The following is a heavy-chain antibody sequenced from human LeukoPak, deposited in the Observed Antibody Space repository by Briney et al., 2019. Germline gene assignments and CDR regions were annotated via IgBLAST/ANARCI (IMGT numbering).Heavy chain of an antibody. D-gene: IGHD3-9*01. CDR2: ISSSSSYI. V-gene: IGHV3-21*01. J-gene: IGHJ6*03. Sequence: GGSLRLSRAASGFTFSSYSMNWVRQAPGKGLEWVSSISSSSSYIYYADSVKGRFTIPRDNAKNSLYLQMNSLRAEDTAVYYCARGAYAYYDILTGHLYYMDVWGKGTTVTVSS. CDR3: ARGAYAYYDILTGHLYYMDV. CDR1: GFTFSSYS.